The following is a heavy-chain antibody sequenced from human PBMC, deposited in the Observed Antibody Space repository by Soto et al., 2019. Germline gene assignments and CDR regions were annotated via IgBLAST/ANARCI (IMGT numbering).Heavy chain of an antibody. V-gene: IGHV4-31*03. CDR1: GGSISSGGYY. J-gene: IGHJ5*02. CDR2: IYYSGST. Sequence: SETLSLTCTVSGGSISSGGYYWSWIRQHPGKGLEWIGYIYYSGSTYYNPSLKSRVTMSVDKSKNQFSLKLSSVTAADTAVYYCARGGYFSYNWFDPWGQGTLVTVSS. D-gene: IGHD3-22*01. CDR3: ARGGYFSYNWFDP.